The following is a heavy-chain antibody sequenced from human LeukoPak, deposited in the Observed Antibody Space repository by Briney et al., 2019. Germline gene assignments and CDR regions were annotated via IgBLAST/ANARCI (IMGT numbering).Heavy chain of an antibody. CDR2: IYSGGST. Sequence: GGSLRLSCAASGFTFSSYGMSWVRQAPGKGLEWVSVIYSGGSTYYADSVKGRFTISRDNSKNTLYLQMNSLRAEDTAVYYCAKVRPLDSSPSDYWGQGTLVTVSS. D-gene: IGHD3-22*01. CDR1: GFTFSSYG. J-gene: IGHJ4*02. CDR3: AKVRPLDSSPSDY. V-gene: IGHV3-66*01.